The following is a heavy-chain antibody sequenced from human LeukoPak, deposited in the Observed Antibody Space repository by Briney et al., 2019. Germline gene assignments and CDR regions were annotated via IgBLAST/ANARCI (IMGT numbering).Heavy chain of an antibody. Sequence: ASVKVSCKASGYTFTSYYMHWVRQATGQGLEWMGWMNPNSGNTGYAQKFQGRVTITRNTSISTAYMELSSLRSEDTAVYYCARVGRGYDFWSGYYKYAFDIWGQGTMVTVSS. CDR3: ARVGRGYDFWSGYYKYAFDI. CDR1: GYTFTSYY. V-gene: IGHV1-8*03. J-gene: IGHJ3*02. CDR2: MNPNSGNT. D-gene: IGHD3-3*01.